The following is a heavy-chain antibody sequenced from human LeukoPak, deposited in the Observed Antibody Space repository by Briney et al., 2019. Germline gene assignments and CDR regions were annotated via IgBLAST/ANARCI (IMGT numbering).Heavy chain of an antibody. Sequence: PSETLSLTCTCSGGSIIRYYWSSIRQPAGKGLEWIGRIYSSGGTNYNPSLPSRVSMPVHTAKTQFSLKLTSVTAAATAASYCARGGKATVVPMWRQGIL. D-gene: IGHD4-23*01. CDR2: IYSSGGT. J-gene: IGHJ4*02. CDR3: ARGGKATVVPM. CDR1: GGSIIRYY. V-gene: IGHV4-4*07.